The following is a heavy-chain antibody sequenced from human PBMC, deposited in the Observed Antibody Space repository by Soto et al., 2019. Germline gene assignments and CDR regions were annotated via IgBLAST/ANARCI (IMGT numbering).Heavy chain of an antibody. Sequence: QLQLQESGPGLVKPSETLSLTCTVSGGSISSRSHSWGWLRQFPVTQLEWIGGSFYRGSTHYNPSLKTRVTISVDTSKNQVSLKLYSVTAADTAVYYCATADGFGVVTPFFEYWGQGILVTVSS. CDR2: SFYRGST. J-gene: IGHJ4*02. CDR3: ATADGFGVVTPFFEY. CDR1: GGSISSRSHS. V-gene: IGHV4-39*01. D-gene: IGHD3-3*01.